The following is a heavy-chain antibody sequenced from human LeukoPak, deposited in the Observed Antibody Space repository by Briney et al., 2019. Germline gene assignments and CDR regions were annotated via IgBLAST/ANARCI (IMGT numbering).Heavy chain of an antibody. Sequence: SVKVSCKASGGTFSSYTISWVRQAPGQGLEWMGRIIPILGTANYAQKFQGRVTITADKSTSTAYMELSSLRSEDTAVYYCASQVHLRGGYSYGYYFDYWGQGSLVTVSS. D-gene: IGHD5-18*01. CDR2: IIPILGTA. V-gene: IGHV1-69*08. J-gene: IGHJ4*02. CDR3: ASQVHLRGGYSYGYYFDY. CDR1: GGTFSSYT.